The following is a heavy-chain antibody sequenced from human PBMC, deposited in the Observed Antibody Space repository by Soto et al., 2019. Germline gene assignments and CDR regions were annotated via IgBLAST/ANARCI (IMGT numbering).Heavy chain of an antibody. CDR1: AGTFSSYA. V-gene: IGHV1-69*12. J-gene: IGHJ6*02. CDR3: AREPLDYYDSSGYRYYYGMDV. Sequence: QVQLVQSGAEVKKPGSSVKVSCKASAGTFSSYAISWVRQAPGQGLEWMGGIIPIFGTANYAQKFQGRVTITADESTSTAYMELSSLRSEDTAVYYCAREPLDYYDSSGYRYYYGMDVWGQGTTVTVSS. D-gene: IGHD3-22*01. CDR2: IIPIFGTA.